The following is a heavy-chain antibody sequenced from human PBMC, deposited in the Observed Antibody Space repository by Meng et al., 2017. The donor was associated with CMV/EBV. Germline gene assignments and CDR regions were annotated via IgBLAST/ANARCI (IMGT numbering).Heavy chain of an antibody. CDR2: IYSSGGT. V-gene: IGHV4-4*07. J-gene: IGHJ4*02. CDR3: ARTDCSSTSCYLNY. CDR1: GGSIRSYY. Sequence: CTVSGGSIRSYYGSWIRQPAGKGLEWIGRIYSSGGTNYKSSLKSRVTMSVDTSRNQFSLKLSSVTAADTAVYYCARTDCSSTSCYLNYWGQGTLVTVSS. D-gene: IGHD2-2*01.